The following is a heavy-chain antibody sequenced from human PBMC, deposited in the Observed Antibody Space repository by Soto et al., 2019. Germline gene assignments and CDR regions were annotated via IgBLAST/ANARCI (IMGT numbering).Heavy chain of an antibody. CDR1: GVSIFSHSYY. CDR3: ARRYAPRYSSGNNHFDL. CDR2: INHSGST. V-gene: IGHV4-39*01. Sequence: QLQLQESGPGLVRPSETLSLTCTVSGVSIFSHSYYWGWIRQAPGKGLEWIATINHSGSTYHNPSRKSRVTMSVDTAKNQFSLNLSSVTAADTAVYYCARRYAPRYSSGNNHFDLWGQGTLVTVSS. D-gene: IGHD2-15*01. J-gene: IGHJ4*02.